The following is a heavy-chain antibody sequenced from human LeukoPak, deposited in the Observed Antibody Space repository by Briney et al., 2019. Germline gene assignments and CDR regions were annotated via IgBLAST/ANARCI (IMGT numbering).Heavy chain of an antibody. D-gene: IGHD3-3*01. CDR3: ARGRFLEWFDLSDY. CDR1: GGSTSSYY. CDR2: IYYSGSA. J-gene: IGHJ4*02. V-gene: IGHV4-59*01. Sequence: SETLSLTCTVSGGSTSSYYWSWIRQPPGKGLEWIGYIYYSGSANYNPSLKSRVTISVDTSKNQFSLKLSSVTAADTAVYYCARGRFLEWFDLSDYWGQGTLVTVSS.